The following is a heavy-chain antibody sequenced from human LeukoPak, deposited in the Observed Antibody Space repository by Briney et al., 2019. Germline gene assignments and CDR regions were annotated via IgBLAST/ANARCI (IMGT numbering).Heavy chain of an antibody. D-gene: IGHD6-13*01. CDR1: GFTFSSHW. CDR2: INGDGSRI. V-gene: IGHV3-74*01. Sequence: PGGSLRLSCAASGFTFSSHWMHWVRQVPGKGLVWVSRINGDGSRISYADSVKGRFTISRDNAKNTLYLQMNSLRAEDTAVYYCARDQMSSSWKESDAFDIWGQGTMVTVSS. CDR3: ARDQMSSSWKESDAFDI. J-gene: IGHJ3*02.